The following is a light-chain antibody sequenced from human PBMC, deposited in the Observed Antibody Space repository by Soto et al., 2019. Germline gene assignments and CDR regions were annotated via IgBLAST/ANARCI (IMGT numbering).Light chain of an antibody. CDR3: LHDHTYPWT. CDR2: AAS. CDR1: QDIGND. J-gene: IGKJ1*01. Sequence: IQMTQSPSSLSAIAGDRVTIACRASQDIGNDLGWYQQMPGKAPKLLIFAASTLQSGVSSRFSGSGSGTHFTLTIGKLQPEDAATYYCLHDHTYPWTFGQGTKVEVK. V-gene: IGKV1-6*01.